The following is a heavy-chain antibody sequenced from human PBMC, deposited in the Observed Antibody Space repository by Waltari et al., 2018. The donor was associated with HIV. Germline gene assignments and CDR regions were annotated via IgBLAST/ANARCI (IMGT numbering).Heavy chain of an antibody. CDR3: ARFTIFGVVTLYYFDY. D-gene: IGHD3-3*01. CDR1: GFTFSSYT. CDR2: NSSSSTYI. J-gene: IGHJ4*02. Sequence: EVQLVESGGGLVKPGGSLRLSCAASGFTFSSYTMPWVRQAPGKGLAWVSANSSSSTYIYYVDSVKGRITISRDNAKNSLYLQMNSLRAGDTAVYHCARFTIFGVVTLYYFDYWGQGALVTVSS. V-gene: IGHV3-21*01.